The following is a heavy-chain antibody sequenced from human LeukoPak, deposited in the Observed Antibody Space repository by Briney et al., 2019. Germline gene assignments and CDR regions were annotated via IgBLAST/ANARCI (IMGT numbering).Heavy chain of an antibody. V-gene: IGHV4-34*01. D-gene: IGHD6-6*01. Sequence: SETLSLTCAVYGGSFSGYYWSWIRQPPGKGLEWIGEINHNGGTNYNPSLKSRVTISVDTSRNQFSLKLSSVTAADTAVYYCARGGIADRLSRWGRGTLVTVSS. CDR3: ARGGIADRLSR. J-gene: IGHJ4*02. CDR1: GGSFSGYY. CDR2: INHNGGT.